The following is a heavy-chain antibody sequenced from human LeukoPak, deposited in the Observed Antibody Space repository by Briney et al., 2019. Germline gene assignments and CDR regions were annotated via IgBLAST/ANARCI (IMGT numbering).Heavy chain of an antibody. D-gene: IGHD3-22*01. CDR3: ARDGDSSGFDY. CDR1: GFTFSSYS. Sequence: PGGSLRLSSAASGFTFSSYSMNWVRQAPGKGLEWVSYISSSSSTIYYADSVKGRFTISRDNAKNSLYLQMNSLRAEDTAVYYCARDGDSSGFDYWGQGTLVTVSS. CDR2: ISSSSSTI. J-gene: IGHJ4*02. V-gene: IGHV3-48*01.